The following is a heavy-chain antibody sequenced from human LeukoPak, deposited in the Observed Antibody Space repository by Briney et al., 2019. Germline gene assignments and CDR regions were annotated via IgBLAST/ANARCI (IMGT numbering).Heavy chain of an antibody. Sequence: GGSLRLSCAASGFTFSSYAMHWVRQAPGKGLEWVAVISYDGSNKYYADSVKGRFTISRDNSKNTLYLQMNSLRAEDTAVYYCARVPGGNSGAAFDIWGQGTMVTVSS. D-gene: IGHD4-23*01. J-gene: IGHJ3*02. CDR3: ARVPGGNSGAAFDI. CDR2: ISYDGSNK. V-gene: IGHV3-30*04. CDR1: GFTFSSYA.